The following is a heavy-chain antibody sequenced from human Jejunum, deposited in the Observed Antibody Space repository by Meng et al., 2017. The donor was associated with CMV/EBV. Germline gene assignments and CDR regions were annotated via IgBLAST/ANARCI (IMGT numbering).Heavy chain of an antibody. J-gene: IGHJ6*02. D-gene: IGHD4/OR15-4a*01. CDR2: IRYDGSNK. CDR3: AKRGDYGATYDMDV. CDR1: GFTFSSYG. V-gene: IGHV3-30*02. Sequence: SGFTFSSYGMHWVRQAPGKGLEWVTFIRYDGSNKYYADSVKGRFTISRDNSKNTLYLQMNSLRAEDTAVYYCAKRGDYGATYDMDVRGQGTTVTVSS.